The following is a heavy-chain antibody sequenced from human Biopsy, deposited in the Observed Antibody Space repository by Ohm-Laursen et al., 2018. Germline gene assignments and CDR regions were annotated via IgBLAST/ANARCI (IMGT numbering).Heavy chain of an antibody. CDR2: ISDDGRNK. CDR3: AKARSGSSNSCYNY. J-gene: IGHJ4*02. CDR1: GFSFSSYG. D-gene: IGHD2-2*02. V-gene: IGHV3-30*18. Sequence: SLRLSCSASGFSFSSYGMHWVRQAPGKGLEWVAVISDDGRNKYYIDSVRGRFTISRDNSKNTLYLEMNSLRAEDTAIYYCAKARSGSSNSCYNYWGQGTPVIVSS.